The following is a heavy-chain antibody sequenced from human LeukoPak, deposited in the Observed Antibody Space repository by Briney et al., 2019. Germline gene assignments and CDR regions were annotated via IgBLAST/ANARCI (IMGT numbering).Heavy chain of an antibody. CDR2: INPNCGGT. CDR3: ARVYCSSTSCYSYYYYGMDV. V-gene: IGHV1-2*06. Sequence: GASVKVSCKASGYTFTGYYMHWVRQAPGQGLEWMGRINPNCGGTNYAQKFQGRVTMTRDTSISTAYMELSRLRSDDTAVYYCARVYCSSTSCYSYYYYGMDVWGQGTTVTVSS. CDR1: GYTFTGYY. D-gene: IGHD2-2*02. J-gene: IGHJ6*02.